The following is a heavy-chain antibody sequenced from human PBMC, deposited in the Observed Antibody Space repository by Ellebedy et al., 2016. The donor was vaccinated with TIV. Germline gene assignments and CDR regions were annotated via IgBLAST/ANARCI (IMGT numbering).Heavy chain of an antibody. CDR2: ISVSGGST. J-gene: IGHJ4*02. CDR3: AKPPLEYRTNWLFYYFDY. CDR1: GFTFSNFP. Sequence: PGGSLRLSCAASGFTFSNFPMNWVRQVSGKGLEWVSEISVSGGSTNYADSVKGRFTISRDNSKNTLYLQMNSLRAEDTAVYYCAKPPLEYRTNWLFYYFDYWGQGALVTVSS. D-gene: IGHD6-13*01. V-gene: IGHV3-23*01.